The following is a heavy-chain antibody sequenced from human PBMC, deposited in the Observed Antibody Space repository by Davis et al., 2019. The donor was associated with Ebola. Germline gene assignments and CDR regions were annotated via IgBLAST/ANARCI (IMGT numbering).Heavy chain of an antibody. J-gene: IGHJ4*02. CDR2: IIPILGIA. CDR1: GYTFTSYY. V-gene: IGHV1-69*04. CDR3: AREMDYVWGSYRSTFFDY. D-gene: IGHD3-16*02. Sequence: SVKVSCKASGYTFTSYYMHWVRQAPGQGLEWMGRIIPILGIANYAQKFQGRVTITADKSTSTAYMELSSLRSEDTAVYYCAREMDYVWGSYRSTFFDYWGQGTLVTVSS.